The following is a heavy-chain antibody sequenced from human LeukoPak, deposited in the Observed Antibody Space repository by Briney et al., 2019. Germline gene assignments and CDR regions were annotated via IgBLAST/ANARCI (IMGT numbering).Heavy chain of an antibody. Sequence: GGSLRLSCAASGFTFDDYGMTWVRQAPGKGLEWVSSINWNGGSTGYADSVKGRFTISRDNAKNSLYLQMNSLRAEDTALYYCARASMTTVTSPFGYWGQGTLVTVSS. CDR3: ARASMTTVTSPFGY. V-gene: IGHV3-20*04. D-gene: IGHD4-17*01. CDR2: INWNGGST. CDR1: GFTFDDYG. J-gene: IGHJ4*02.